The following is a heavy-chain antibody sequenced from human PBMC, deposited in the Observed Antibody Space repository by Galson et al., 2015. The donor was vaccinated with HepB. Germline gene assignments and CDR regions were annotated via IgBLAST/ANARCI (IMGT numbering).Heavy chain of an antibody. CDR3: VKGGGSYWFMPDY. J-gene: IGHJ4*02. CDR1: GFTFGNYG. D-gene: IGHD1-26*01. CDR2: ITHDENEK. Sequence: SLRLSCAGSGFTFGNYGLHWVRQAPGKGLEWLAVITHDENEKYYADSVKGRFIISRDNSKKALYVQMNSLRLEDTAVYYCVKGGGSYWFMPDYWGQGTLVTVSS. V-gene: IGHV3-30*18.